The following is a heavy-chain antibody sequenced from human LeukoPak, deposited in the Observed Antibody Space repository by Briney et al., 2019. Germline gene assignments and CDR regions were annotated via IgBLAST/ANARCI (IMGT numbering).Heavy chain of an antibody. J-gene: IGHJ4*02. CDR3: AREGYDSSGYSLPFDY. D-gene: IGHD3-22*01. CDR2: IIPIFGTA. Sequence: ASVKVSCKASGGTFSSYAISWVRQAPGQGLEGVGRIIPIFGTANYAQKFQGRVTITTDESTSTAYMELSSLRSEDTAVYYCAREGYDSSGYSLPFDYWGQGTLVTVSS. CDR1: GGTFSSYA. V-gene: IGHV1-69*05.